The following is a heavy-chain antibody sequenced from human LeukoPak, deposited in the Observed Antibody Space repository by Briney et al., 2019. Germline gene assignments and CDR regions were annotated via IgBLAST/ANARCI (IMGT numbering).Heavy chain of an antibody. J-gene: IGHJ4*02. CDR1: GGSISSSSYY. CDR2: IYYSGST. CDR3: ARGGAYYDILTGYFDY. Sequence: SETLSLTCTVSGGSISSSSYYWGWIRQPPGKGLEWIGSIYYSGSTYYNPSLKSRVTISVDTSKNQFSLKLSSVTAADTAVYYCARGGAYYDILTGYFDYWGQGTLVTVSS. V-gene: IGHV4-39*01. D-gene: IGHD3-9*01.